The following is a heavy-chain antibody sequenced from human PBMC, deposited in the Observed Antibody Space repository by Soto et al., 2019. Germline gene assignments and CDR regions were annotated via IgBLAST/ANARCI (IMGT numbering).Heavy chain of an antibody. D-gene: IGHD3-10*01. J-gene: IGHJ4*02. CDR1: GGSFSGYY. V-gene: IGHV4-34*01. Sequence: SETLSLTCAVYGGSFSGYYWSWIRQPPGKGLEWIGEINHSGSTNYNPSLKSRVTISVDTSKNQFSLKLSSVTAADTAVYYCATLRVRGVIPKVDYWGQGTLVTVSS. CDR3: ATLRVRGVIPKVDY. CDR2: INHSGST.